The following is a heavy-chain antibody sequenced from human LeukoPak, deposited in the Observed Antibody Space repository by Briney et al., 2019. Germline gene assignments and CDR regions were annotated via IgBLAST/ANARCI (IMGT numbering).Heavy chain of an antibody. CDR1: GYSITSSSW. V-gene: IGHV4-28*01. D-gene: IGHD3-10*01. CDR3: ARKENVYYYFDY. J-gene: IGHJ4*02. CDR2: IYHSGTT. Sequence: PSDTLSLTCAISGYSITSSSWWGWIRQPPGKGLEWIGYIYHSGTTYYNPSLQSRVTMSVDTSKNQFSLKLSSVTAVDTAVYYCARKENVYYYFDYWGQGTLVTVSS.